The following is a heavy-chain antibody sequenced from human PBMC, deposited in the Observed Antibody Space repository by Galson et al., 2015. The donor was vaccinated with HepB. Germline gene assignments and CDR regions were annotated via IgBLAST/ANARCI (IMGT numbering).Heavy chain of an antibody. J-gene: IGHJ4*02. D-gene: IGHD3-10*01. V-gene: IGHV3-15*01. CDR1: GFTFSNAW. CDR2: IKTKTDDETT. CDR3: TTGGNYFY. Sequence: SLRLSCAASGFTFSNAWMNWVRQAPGKGLEWVGRIKTKTDDETTDYIAPVKGRFTISRDDSKNMLYLQMNSLKIEDTAVYYCTTGGNYFYWGQGTLVTVSS.